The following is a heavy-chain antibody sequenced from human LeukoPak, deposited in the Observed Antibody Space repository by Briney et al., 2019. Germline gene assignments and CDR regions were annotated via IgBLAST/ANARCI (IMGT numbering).Heavy chain of an antibody. D-gene: IGHD3-22*01. CDR1: GGSISSYY. Sequence: SETLSLTCTVSGGSISSYYWSWIRQPPGKGLEWIGEINHSGSTNYNPSLKSRVTISVDTSKNQFSLKLSSVTAADTAVYYCARGGTMIVNNWFDPWGQGTLVTVSS. J-gene: IGHJ5*02. CDR2: INHSGST. CDR3: ARGGTMIVNNWFDP. V-gene: IGHV4-34*01.